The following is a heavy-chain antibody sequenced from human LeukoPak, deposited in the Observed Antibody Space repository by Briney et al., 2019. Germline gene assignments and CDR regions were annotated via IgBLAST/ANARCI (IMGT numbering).Heavy chain of an antibody. CDR2: ISSSSDTI. Sequence: GGSLRLSCAASGLTFSGYYMTWIRQAPGKGLEWVSYISSSSDTIYYADSVKGRFTISRDNADNSVYLQMNSLRAEDPALYYCARVRNPGYCSTARCYVGYWGQGTLVTVSS. V-gene: IGHV3-11*04. CDR1: GLTFSGYY. J-gene: IGHJ4*02. CDR3: ARVRNPGYCSTARCYVGY. D-gene: IGHD2-2*01.